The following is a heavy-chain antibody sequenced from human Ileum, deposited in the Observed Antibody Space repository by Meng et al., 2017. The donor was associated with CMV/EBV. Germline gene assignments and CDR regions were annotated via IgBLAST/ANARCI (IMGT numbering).Heavy chain of an antibody. CDR1: RSSITPDY. V-gene: IGHV4-4*07. CDR2: IYTGGPT. D-gene: IGHD3-10*01. J-gene: IGHJ4*02. Sequence: HLRESGPGLVKPSETLSLPCTISRSSITPDYWNWIRQPAGKGLEWIGRIYTGGPTDYNPSLKSRVTMSVDMSKNQFFLNLSSVTAADTAVYYCARGQTVRGFEYWGLGILVTVSS. CDR3: ARGQTVRGFEY.